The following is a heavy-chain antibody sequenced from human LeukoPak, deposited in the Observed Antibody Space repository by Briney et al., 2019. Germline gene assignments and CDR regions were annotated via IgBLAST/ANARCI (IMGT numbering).Heavy chain of an antibody. CDR1: GGSISSYY. CDR2: INHTGST. D-gene: IGHD6-13*01. Sequence: SETLSLTCTVSGGSISSYYWSWIRQSPGKGLEWIGEINHTGSTTYNPSLKSRVTMSVDTSKNQFSLNLSSVTAADTAVYYCARMYSSSWYGGYYYYYYMDVWGKGTTVTISS. J-gene: IGHJ6*03. CDR3: ARMYSSSWYGGYYYYYYMDV. V-gene: IGHV4-59*12.